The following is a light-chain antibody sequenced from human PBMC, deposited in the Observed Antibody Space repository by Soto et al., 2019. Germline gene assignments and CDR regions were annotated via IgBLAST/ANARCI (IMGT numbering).Light chain of an antibody. CDR1: SSNIGAGYD. Sequence: QLVLTQPPSVSGAPGQGVAISCTGSSSNIGAGYDVHWYQQLPGTAPKLLIYGNNNRPSGVPDRFSGSKSGTSASLAIAGLQAEDEADYYCQSYDRSLSGSVFGGGTKLTVL. CDR2: GNN. CDR3: QSYDRSLSGSV. V-gene: IGLV1-40*01. J-gene: IGLJ2*01.